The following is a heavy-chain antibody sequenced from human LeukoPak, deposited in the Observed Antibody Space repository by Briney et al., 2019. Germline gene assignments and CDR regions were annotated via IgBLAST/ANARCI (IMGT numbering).Heavy chain of an antibody. D-gene: IGHD4-11*01. Sequence: NSSETLSLTCTVSGGSISSSSYYWGWIRQPPGKGLEWIGYIYYSGSTYYNPSLKSRVTISVDTSKNQFSLKLSSVTAADTAVYYCARDSEGTTFDYWGQGTLVTVSS. CDR3: ARDSEGTTFDY. J-gene: IGHJ4*02. CDR1: GGSISSSSYY. V-gene: IGHV4-31*03. CDR2: IYYSGST.